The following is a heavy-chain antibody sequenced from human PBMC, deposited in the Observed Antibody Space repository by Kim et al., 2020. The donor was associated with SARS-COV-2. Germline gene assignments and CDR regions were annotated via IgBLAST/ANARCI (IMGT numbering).Heavy chain of an antibody. CDR1: GGSFNGYS. V-gene: IGHV4-34*01. D-gene: IGHD2-21*01. CDR3: ARAPHCGLYTCYETAF. CDR2: INHRGST. J-gene: IGHJ4*02. Sequence: SETLSLTCAVYGGSFNGYSWNWIRQPPGKGLEWIGGINHRGSTNYNPSFNSRVTISVDRSKNQFSLKVTSVTAADTAVYYCARAPHCGLYTCYETAFWGQGTLVAVSS.